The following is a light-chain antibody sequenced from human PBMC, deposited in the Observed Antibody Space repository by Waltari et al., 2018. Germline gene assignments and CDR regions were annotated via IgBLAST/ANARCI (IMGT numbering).Light chain of an antibody. CDR2: WAS. V-gene: IGKV4-1*01. Sequence: DIVMTQSPDSLAVSLGESATIQCKASQSLLFVPNNKNYLAWYQQKPGQPPKVLISWASTRESGVPDRFTGSGSGTDFNLTITPLQAEDVAVYFCQQYYTILLTFGGGTTVEIK. CDR1: QSLLFVPNNKNY. CDR3: QQYYTILLT. J-gene: IGKJ4*01.